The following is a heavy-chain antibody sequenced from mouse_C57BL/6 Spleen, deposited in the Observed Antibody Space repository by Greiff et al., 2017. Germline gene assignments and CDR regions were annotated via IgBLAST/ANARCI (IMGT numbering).Heavy chain of an antibody. J-gene: IGHJ3*01. D-gene: IGHD3-2*02. CDR1: GYTFTDYY. CDR2: IYPGSGNT. CDR3: ARDRSGYVGWFAY. Sequence: VQLQQSGAELVRPGASVKLSCKASGYTFTDYYINWVKQRPGQGLEWIARIYPGSGNTYYNEKFKGKATLTAEKSSSTAYMQLSSLTSEDSAVYFCARDRSGYVGWFAYWGQGTLVTVSA. V-gene: IGHV1-76*01.